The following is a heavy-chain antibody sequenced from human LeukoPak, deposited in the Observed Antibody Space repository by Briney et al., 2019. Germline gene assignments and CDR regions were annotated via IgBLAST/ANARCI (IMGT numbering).Heavy chain of an antibody. D-gene: IGHD3-16*01. CDR3: AIQGLNGDDSSAYTFHS. V-gene: IGHV4-39*01. CDR1: GGSISSSSYY. J-gene: IGHJ4*02. CDR2: IYYSGST. Sequence: SETLSLTCTVSGGSISSSSYYWGWIRQPPGKGLEWIGSIYYSGSTYYNPSLKSRVTISVDTSKNQFSLKLSSVTAADTAVYYCAIQGLNGDDSSAYTFHSWGQGTLVTVSS.